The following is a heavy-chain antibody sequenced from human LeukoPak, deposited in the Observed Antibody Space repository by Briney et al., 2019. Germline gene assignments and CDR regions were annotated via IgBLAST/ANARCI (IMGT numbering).Heavy chain of an antibody. CDR3: ARRSIVVGPAAGPDWCFDL. CDR1: GYSFTSYW. D-gene: IGHD2-2*01. J-gene: IGHJ2*01. Sequence: PGESLKISCKGSGYSFTSYWIGWVRQMPGKGLEWMGIIYPGDSDTRYSPSFQGQVTISADKSISTAYLQWSSLKASDTAMYYCARRSIVVGPAAGPDWCFDLWGRGTLVTVSS. CDR2: IYPGDSDT. V-gene: IGHV5-51*01.